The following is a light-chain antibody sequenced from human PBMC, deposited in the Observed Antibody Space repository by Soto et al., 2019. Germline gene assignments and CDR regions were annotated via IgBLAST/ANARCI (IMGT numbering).Light chain of an antibody. CDR1: QSISSY. V-gene: IGKV1-39*01. J-gene: IGKJ1*01. CDR3: QQSYSTPRT. CDR2: AAS. Sequence: DIQMTQSPSSLSASVGDRVIITCRASQSISSYLNWYQQKPGKAPKLLIYAASSLQSGVPSRFSGSGSGTDFTLTISSLQPEDFTTYFCQQSYSTPRTFGQGPQVEIK.